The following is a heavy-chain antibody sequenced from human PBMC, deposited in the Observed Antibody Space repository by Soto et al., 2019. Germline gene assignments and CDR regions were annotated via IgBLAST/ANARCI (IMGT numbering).Heavy chain of an antibody. D-gene: IGHD5-12*01. CDR1: GFTVSSNY. J-gene: IGHJ3*02. CDR2: IYTGGIT. V-gene: IGHV3-53*01. Sequence: GGLGLGCSVSGFTVSSNYVSWVRQAPGKGLDRLSVIYTGGITFYAYSLQVRFTISRDNSKNTLYLQMNSLRAEDTSMYYCPTRRRPDGYNWQNYFDAFDISGQGTMVTV. CDR3: PTRRRPDGYNWQNYFDAFDI.